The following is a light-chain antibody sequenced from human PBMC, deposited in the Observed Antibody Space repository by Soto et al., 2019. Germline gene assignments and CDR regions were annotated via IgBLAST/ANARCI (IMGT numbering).Light chain of an antibody. V-gene: IGLV2-14*01. CDR2: EVN. J-gene: IGLJ2*01. CDR3: SSYTSSSTLV. Sequence: QAVLTQPASVSGSPGQSITISCTGSSSNIGAYDYVSWYQQHPGKAPKLMIYEVNNRPSGVSNRFSGSKSGNTASLTISGLQVEDEADYYCSSYTSSSTLVFGGGTKLTVL. CDR1: SSNIGAYDY.